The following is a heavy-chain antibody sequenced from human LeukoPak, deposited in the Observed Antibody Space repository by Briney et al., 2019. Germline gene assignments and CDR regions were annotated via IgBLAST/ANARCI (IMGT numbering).Heavy chain of an antibody. CDR2: ISYDVSNK. V-gene: IGHV3-30-3*01. CDR1: GFTFSSYA. CDR3: ARETGSAVGSTDFDY. D-gene: IGHD4-17*01. J-gene: IGHJ4*02. Sequence: GGSLRLSCAASGFTFSSYAMHWVRQAPGKGLEWVAVISYDVSNKYYAGSVKGRFTISRDNSKNTLYLQMNSLRAEDTAVYYCARETGSAVGSTDFDYWGQGALVTVSS.